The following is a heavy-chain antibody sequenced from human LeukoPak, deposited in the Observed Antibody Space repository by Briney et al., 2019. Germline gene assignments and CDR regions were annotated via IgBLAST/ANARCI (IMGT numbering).Heavy chain of an antibody. CDR2: IYYSGST. D-gene: IGHD1-26*01. CDR3: ARDPGGSSPYDY. CDR1: GGSISSGGYY. J-gene: IGHJ4*02. Sequence: PSETLSLTRTVSGGSISSGGYYWSWIRQHPGEGLEWIGYIYYSGSTYYNPSLKSRVTISVDTSKNQFSLKLSSVTAADTAVYYCARDPGGSSPYDYWGQGTLVTVSS. V-gene: IGHV4-31*03.